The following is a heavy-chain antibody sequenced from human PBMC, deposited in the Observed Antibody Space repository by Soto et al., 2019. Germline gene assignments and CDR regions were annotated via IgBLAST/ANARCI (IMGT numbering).Heavy chain of an antibody. V-gene: IGHV4-59*01. CDR3: AREVIVATINDAFDI. CDR2: IYYSGST. CDR1: GGSISSYY. J-gene: IGHJ3*02. D-gene: IGHD5-12*01. Sequence: SETLSLTCTVSGGSISSYYWSWIRQPPGKGLEWIGYIYYSGSTNYNPSLKSRVTISVDTSKNQFSLKLSSVTAADTAVYYCAREVIVATINDAFDIWGQGTMVTVSS.